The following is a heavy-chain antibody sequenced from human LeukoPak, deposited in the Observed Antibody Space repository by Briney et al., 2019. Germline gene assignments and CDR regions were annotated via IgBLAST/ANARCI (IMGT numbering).Heavy chain of an antibody. Sequence: GSSLRLSCAASGFDFGDYAMHWVRQAPGKGLEWVANIKQDGSEKYYVDSVKGRFTISRDNAKNSLSLQMNSLRAEDTAVYYCARDKYYDRYFDSWGRGTLVTVSS. V-gene: IGHV3-7*01. D-gene: IGHD3-22*01. J-gene: IGHJ4*02. CDR3: ARDKYYDRYFDS. CDR2: IKQDGSEK. CDR1: GFDFGDYA.